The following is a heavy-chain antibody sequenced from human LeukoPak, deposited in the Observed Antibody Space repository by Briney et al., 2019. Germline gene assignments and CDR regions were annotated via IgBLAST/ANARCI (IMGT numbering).Heavy chain of an antibody. J-gene: IGHJ4*02. V-gene: IGHV3-23*01. CDR1: GFTFSSYA. CDR3: AKSIPYDSSGPFDY. D-gene: IGHD3-22*01. CDR2: ISGSGGST. Sequence: GGSLRLSCAASGFTFSSYAMSWVRHAPGKGLGWVSAISGSGGSTYYADSVKGRFTISRDNSKNTLYLQMNSLRAEDTAVYYCAKSIPYDSSGPFDYWGQGTLVTVSS.